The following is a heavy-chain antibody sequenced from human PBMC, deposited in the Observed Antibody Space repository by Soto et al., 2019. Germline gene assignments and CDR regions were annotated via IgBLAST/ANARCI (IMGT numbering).Heavy chain of an antibody. CDR3: AREDWRYTAMTKNYYYGMDV. CDR1: GFTFSSYA. J-gene: IGHJ6*02. CDR2: ISYDGSNK. V-gene: IGHV3-30-3*01. D-gene: IGHD5-18*01. Sequence: GGSLRLSCAASGFTFSSYAMHWVRQAPGKGLEWVAVISYDGSNKYYADSVKGRFTISRDNSENTLYLQMNSLRAEDTAVYYCAREDWRYTAMTKNYYYGMDVWGQGTTVTVSS.